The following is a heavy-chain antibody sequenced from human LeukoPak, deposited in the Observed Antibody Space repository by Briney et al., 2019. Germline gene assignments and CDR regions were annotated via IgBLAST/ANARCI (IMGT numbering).Heavy chain of an antibody. Sequence: GESLKISCKGSGYRFTDYWIAWVRQMPGKGLEWMGIIYPDDSDIRYSPSFQGQVTISADKSISTAYLQWSSLKASDTAMYYCARHTSRVRGLTPRVHPWGQGTLVTVSS. J-gene: IGHJ5*02. CDR2: IYPDDSDI. CDR1: GYRFTDYW. CDR3: ARHTSRVRGLTPRVHP. V-gene: IGHV5-51*01. D-gene: IGHD3-10*01.